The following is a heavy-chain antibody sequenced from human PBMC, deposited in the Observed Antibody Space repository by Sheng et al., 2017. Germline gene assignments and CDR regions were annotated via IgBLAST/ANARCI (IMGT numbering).Heavy chain of an antibody. J-gene: IGHJ4*02. V-gene: IGHV4-34*01. CDR3: ARADAQTVFDY. CDR1: VGSFSGYY. CDR2: INHSGST. Sequence: QVQLQQWGAGLLKPSETLSLTCAVYVGSFSGYYWSWIRQPPGKGLEWIGEINHSGSTNYNPSLKSRVTISVDTSKNQFSLKLSSVTAADTAVYYCARADAQTVFDYWGQGTLVTVSS. D-gene: IGHD4-4*01.